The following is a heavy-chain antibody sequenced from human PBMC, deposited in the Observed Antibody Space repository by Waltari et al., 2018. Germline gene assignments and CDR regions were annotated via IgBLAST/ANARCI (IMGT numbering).Heavy chain of an antibody. CDR2: INPNSGGT. V-gene: IGHV1-2*02. CDR3: ARELEPGAEYFQH. Sequence: QVQLVQSGAEVKKPGASVKVSCNASGYTFTGYYLHWVRPAPGQGLEWMGWINPNSGGTNYAQKFQGRVTMTRDTSISTAYMELSRLRSDDTAVYYCARELEPGAEYFQHWGQGTLVTVSS. J-gene: IGHJ1*01. D-gene: IGHD1-1*01. CDR1: GYTFTGYY.